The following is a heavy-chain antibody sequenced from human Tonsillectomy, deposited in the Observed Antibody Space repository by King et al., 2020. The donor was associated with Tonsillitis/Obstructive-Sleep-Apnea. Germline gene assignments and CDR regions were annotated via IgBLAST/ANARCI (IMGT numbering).Heavy chain of an antibody. CDR2: IYPADSDT. CDR1: GYSFTSYW. J-gene: IGHJ3*02. V-gene: IGHV5-51*01. CDR3: ARSIVVPAAMEPDDAFDT. D-gene: IGHD2-2*01. Sequence: QLVQSGAEVKKPGESLKISCKGSGYSFTSYWIGWVRQMPGKGLEWMGIIYPADSDTRYSPSFQGQVTISADKSISTAFLQWSSLKASDTAMYYCARSIVVPAAMEPDDAFDTWGQGTMVTVSS.